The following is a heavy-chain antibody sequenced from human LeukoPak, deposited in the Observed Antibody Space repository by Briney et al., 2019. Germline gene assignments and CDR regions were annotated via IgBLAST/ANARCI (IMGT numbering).Heavy chain of an antibody. V-gene: IGHV3-21*01. CDR2: ISSDSSYI. D-gene: IGHD6-6*01. Sequence: GGSLRLSCATSGFTLDRYSMNWVRQAPGKGPEWVSSISSDSSYIYYADSMKGRFTISRDNAKNSLFLQMNSLRAEDTAVYYCARDLPSSSNYWGQGTLVIVSS. CDR3: ARDLPSSSNY. CDR1: GFTLDRYS. J-gene: IGHJ4*02.